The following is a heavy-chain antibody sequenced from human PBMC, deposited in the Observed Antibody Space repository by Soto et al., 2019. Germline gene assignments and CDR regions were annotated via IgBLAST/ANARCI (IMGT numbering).Heavy chain of an antibody. CDR2: TSYDGSKK. D-gene: IGHD5-12*01. V-gene: IGHV3-30*18. CDR1: GFTFCLYG. Sequence: QLVESGGGVVQPGRSLRLSCAASGFTFCLYGMHWVRPAPVNGLEWVAVTSYDGSKKYYADSVKRRFTISSDNSKNTLYLQMNSLRAEDTAVYYCAKDSGYSGYDVYDYYYGMDVWGQGTTVTVSS. CDR3: AKDSGYSGYDVYDYYYGMDV. J-gene: IGHJ6*02.